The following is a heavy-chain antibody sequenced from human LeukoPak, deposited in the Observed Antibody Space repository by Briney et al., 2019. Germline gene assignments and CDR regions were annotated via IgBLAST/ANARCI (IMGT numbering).Heavy chain of an antibody. Sequence: GGSLRLSCAASGFSFSSNGMHWVRQAPGKGLEWVAVIWYDGSNKYYADSVKGRFTISRDNSKNTLYLQMNSLRAEDTAVYYCARVSDYSNYFDYWGQGTLVTVSS. CDR1: GFSFSSNG. J-gene: IGHJ4*02. D-gene: IGHD4-11*01. CDR3: ARVSDYSNYFDY. CDR2: IWYDGSNK. V-gene: IGHV3-33*01.